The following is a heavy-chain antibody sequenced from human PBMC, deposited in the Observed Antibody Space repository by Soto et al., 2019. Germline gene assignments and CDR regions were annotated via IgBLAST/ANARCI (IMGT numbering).Heavy chain of an antibody. CDR2: IYWDDDK. J-gene: IGHJ5*02. Sequence: GPTLVNPTDTLALSCICSGFSHSIRRVGVGWIHQPPGKALEWLALIYWDDDKRYSPSLKSRLTITKDTSKNQVVLTMTNMDPVDTATYYCAHSLIGYYYDSSGSNWFDPWGQGTLVT. D-gene: IGHD3-22*01. V-gene: IGHV2-5*02. CDR1: GFSHSIRRVG. CDR3: AHSLIGYYYDSSGSNWFDP.